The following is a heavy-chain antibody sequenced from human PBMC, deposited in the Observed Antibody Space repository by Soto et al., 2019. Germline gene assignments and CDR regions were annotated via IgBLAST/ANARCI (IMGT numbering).Heavy chain of an antibody. D-gene: IGHD3-9*01. J-gene: IGHJ4*02. CDR2: IGGSGGST. CDR3: AKVDYDILTGYLGY. V-gene: IGHV3-23*01. Sequence: GGSLRLSCAASGFTFSSYAMSWIRQAPGKGLEWVSAIGGSGGSTYDADAVKGRFTISRDNSKYTLYLQMNSLRVEDTAVYYCAKVDYDILTGYLGYWGQGSLVTASS. CDR1: GFTFSSYA.